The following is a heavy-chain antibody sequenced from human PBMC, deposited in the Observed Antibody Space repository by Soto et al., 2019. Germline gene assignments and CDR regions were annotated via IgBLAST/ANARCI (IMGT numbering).Heavy chain of an antibody. CDR3: ASWLEREHAYDI. J-gene: IGHJ3*02. CDR1: GLTVRGKKY. D-gene: IGHD1-1*01. CDR2: LYDVDGT. V-gene: IGHV3-53*01. Sequence: DVQLVASGGGLIQPGGSLRLSCAALGLTVRGKKYITWVRQAPGKGLEWVSALYDVDGTYYADSAKGRFTISRDNSNNIIYLQMSSLGPYDTAVYYCASWLEREHAYDIWGLGTMVTVSS.